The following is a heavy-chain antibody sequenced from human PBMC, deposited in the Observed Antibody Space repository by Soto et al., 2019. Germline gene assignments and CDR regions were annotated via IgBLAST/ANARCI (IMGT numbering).Heavy chain of an antibody. CDR3: ARGGYCSGGSCYSRLDH. CDR2: IYYSGST. J-gene: IGHJ5*02. D-gene: IGHD2-15*01. V-gene: IGHV4-61*01. CDR1: GGSVSSGSYY. Sequence: SETLSLTCNVSGGSVSSGSYYWSWIRRPPGKGLEWIGYIYYSGSTNYNPSLKSRVTISVDTSKNEFSLKLNSVTAADTAVYYCARGGYCSGGSCYSRLDHWGQGTLVTVSS.